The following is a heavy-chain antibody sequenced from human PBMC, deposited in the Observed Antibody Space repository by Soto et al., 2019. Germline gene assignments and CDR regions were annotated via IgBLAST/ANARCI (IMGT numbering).Heavy chain of an antibody. CDR3: VRPAIAAVVSAFAY. D-gene: IGHD6-13*01. Sequence: SETLSLTCAVYGGSFSGYYWSWIRQPPGKGLEWIGEINHSGSTNYNPSLKSRVTISVDTSKNQFSLNLNSVTAADTAVYYCVRPAIAAVVSAFAYCGKGTLVTVYS. J-gene: IGHJ4*02. V-gene: IGHV4-34*01. CDR1: GGSFSGYY. CDR2: INHSGST.